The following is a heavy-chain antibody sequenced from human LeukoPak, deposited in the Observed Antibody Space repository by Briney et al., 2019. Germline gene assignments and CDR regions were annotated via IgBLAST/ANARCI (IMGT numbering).Heavy chain of an antibody. V-gene: IGHV1-18*04. CDR3: ARDLYSGYELLWDY. CDR1: GYTFTSYG. D-gene: IGHD5-12*01. Sequence: GASVKVSCKASGYTFTSYGISWVRRAPGQGLEWMGWISAYNGNTNYAQKLQGRVTMTTDTSTSTAYMELRSLRSDDTAVYYCARDLYSGYELLWDYWGQGTLVTVSS. J-gene: IGHJ4*02. CDR2: ISAYNGNT.